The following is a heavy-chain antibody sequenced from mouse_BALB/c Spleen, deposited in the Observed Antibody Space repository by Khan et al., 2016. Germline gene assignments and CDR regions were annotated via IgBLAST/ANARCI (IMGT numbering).Heavy chain of an antibody. J-gene: IGHJ3*01. CDR2: ISYSGST. V-gene: IGHV3-2*02. CDR3: ARSTMVRRAWFAY. D-gene: IGHD2-2*01. Sequence: EVKLEESGPGLVKPSQSLSLTCTVTGYSITSDYAWNWIRQFPGNKLEWMGYISYSGSTSYNPSLKSRISITRDTSKNQFFLQLNSVTTEDTATYYCARSTMVRRAWFAYWGQGTLVTVSA. CDR1: GYSITSDYA.